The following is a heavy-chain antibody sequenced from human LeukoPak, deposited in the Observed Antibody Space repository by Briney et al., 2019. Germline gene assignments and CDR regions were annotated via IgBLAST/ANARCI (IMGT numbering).Heavy chain of an antibody. Sequence: SETLSLTCTVSGGSISSYYWSWIRQPPGKGLEWIGYIYYSGSTNYNPSLKSRVTISVDTSKNQFSLKLSSVTAADTAVYYCARGPVGATKNNWFDPWGQGTLVTVSS. CDR2: IYYSGST. CDR1: GGSISSYY. V-gene: IGHV4-59*01. CDR3: ARGPVGATKNNWFDP. J-gene: IGHJ5*02. D-gene: IGHD1-26*01.